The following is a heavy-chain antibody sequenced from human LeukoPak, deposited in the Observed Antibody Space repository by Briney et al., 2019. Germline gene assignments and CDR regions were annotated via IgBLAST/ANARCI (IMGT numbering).Heavy chain of an antibody. D-gene: IGHD5-18*01. V-gene: IGHV3-23*01. J-gene: IGHJ1*01. CDR2: NSASGGGT. CDR3: AKEGVVTAMILGAEYFQH. CDR1: GFTFSVYA. Sequence: GGSLRLACAASGFTFSVYAMSWVRQPPGKGLEWISANSASGGGTYYADSVKGRFTISRDNSKSTLYLQMNSLRAEDTAVYYCAKEGVVTAMILGAEYFQHWGQGTLVTVSS.